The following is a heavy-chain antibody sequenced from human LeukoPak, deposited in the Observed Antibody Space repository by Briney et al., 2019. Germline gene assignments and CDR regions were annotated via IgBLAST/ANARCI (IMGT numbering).Heavy chain of an antibody. CDR3: ARQSAMVGDAFDI. CDR2: IYPGDSDT. J-gene: IGHJ3*02. CDR1: GYSFTSYW. D-gene: IGHD5-18*01. V-gene: IGHV5-51*01. Sequence: GESLKISCKGSGYSFTSYWIGWVRQMPGKGLEWMGIIYPGDSDTRYSPSFQGQVAISADKSISTAYLQWSSLKASDTAMYYCARQSAMVGDAFDIWGQGTMVTVSS.